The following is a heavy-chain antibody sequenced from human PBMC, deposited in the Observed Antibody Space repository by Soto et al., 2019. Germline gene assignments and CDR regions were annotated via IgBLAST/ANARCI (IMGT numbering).Heavy chain of an antibody. CDR2: IYYSGNT. D-gene: IGHD2-2*01. CDR1: GGSMSSYH. CDR3: ARFTCRSTSCYVLDY. Sequence: SETLSLTCTVSGGSMSSYHWSWIRQPPGKGLEWIGYIYYSGNTNYNPSLKSRVTISVDTSKNQFSLKLSSVTAADTAVYYCARFTCRSTSCYVLDYWGQGTLVTVSS. J-gene: IGHJ4*02. V-gene: IGHV4-59*01.